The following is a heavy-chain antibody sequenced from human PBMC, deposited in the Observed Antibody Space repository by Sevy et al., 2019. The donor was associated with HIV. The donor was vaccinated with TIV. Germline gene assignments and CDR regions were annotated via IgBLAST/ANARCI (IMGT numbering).Heavy chain of an antibody. V-gene: IGHV1-2*02. J-gene: IGHJ6*02. CDR2: INSDSGVT. Sequence: ASVKVSCKASGYIFTDYYIHWVRQAPGQGLEWMAWINSDSGVTNYSQRFQGEVTVTRDTSLSTAYLELSRLKPNDTAIYYCARLTTQPTSDHYGMDVWGQGTRVTVSS. CDR1: GYIFTDYY. CDR3: ARLTTQPTSDHYGMDV. D-gene: IGHD4-4*01.